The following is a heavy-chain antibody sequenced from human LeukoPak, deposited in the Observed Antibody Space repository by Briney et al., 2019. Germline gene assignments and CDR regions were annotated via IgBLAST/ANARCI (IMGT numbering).Heavy chain of an antibody. CDR3: ARDLYYYDSSGWFDS. J-gene: IGHJ5*01. V-gene: IGHV3-23*01. CDR2: ISGSGGST. D-gene: IGHD3-22*01. Sequence: GGSLRLSCAASGFTFSTYAMSWVRQAPGKGLEWVSAISGSGGSTYYADSVKGRFTISRDNSKNTLYLRMNSLRAEDTAVYYCARDLYYYDSSGWFDSWGQGTLVTVSS. CDR1: GFTFSTYA.